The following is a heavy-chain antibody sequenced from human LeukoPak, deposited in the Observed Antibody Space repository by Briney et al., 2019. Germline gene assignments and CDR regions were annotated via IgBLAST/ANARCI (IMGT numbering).Heavy chain of an antibody. CDR1: GYTFTGYY. CDR2: INPNSGGT. V-gene: IGHV1-2*02. CDR3: ASPRSYSGYDFDY. Sequence: ASVKVSCKASGYTFTGYYMHWVRQAPGQGLEWMGWINPNSGGTNYAQKFQGRVTMTRDTSISTAYMELSRLRSDDTAVYYCASPRSYSGYDFDYWGQGTLVTVSS. J-gene: IGHJ4*02. D-gene: IGHD5-12*01.